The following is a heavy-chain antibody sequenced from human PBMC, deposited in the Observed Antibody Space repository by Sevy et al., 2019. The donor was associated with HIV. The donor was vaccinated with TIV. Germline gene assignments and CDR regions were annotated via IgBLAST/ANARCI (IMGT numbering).Heavy chain of an antibody. V-gene: IGHV5-51*01. CDR3: ARLPYYDSSGYPPRFDY. Sequence: GESLKISCKGSGYSVTSYWIGWVRQMPGKGLEWMGMMYPGDSDTRYSPSFQGQVTISADKSISTAYLQWSSLKASDTAMYYCARLPYYDSSGYPPRFDYWGQGTLVTVSS. CDR1: GYSVTSYW. CDR2: MYPGDSDT. J-gene: IGHJ4*02. D-gene: IGHD3-22*01.